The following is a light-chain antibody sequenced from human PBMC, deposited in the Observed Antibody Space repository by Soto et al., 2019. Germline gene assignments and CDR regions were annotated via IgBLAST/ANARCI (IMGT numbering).Light chain of an antibody. CDR3: GTWDSSLSAYV. Sequence: TQPPLVSAAPGPTATLSSSGSSSTIENNYVSWYQQFPGTAPKLLIYEDNKRPSGIPDRFSGSKSGTSATLGITGLQTGDEADYYCGTWDSSLSAYVFGTGTKVTVL. CDR1: SSTIENNY. CDR2: EDN. V-gene: IGLV1-51*02. J-gene: IGLJ1*01.